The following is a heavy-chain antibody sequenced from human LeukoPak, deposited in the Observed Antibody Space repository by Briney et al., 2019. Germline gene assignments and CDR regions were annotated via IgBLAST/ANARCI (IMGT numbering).Heavy chain of an antibody. Sequence: GGSLRLSCAASGFIFGTSGMYWVRQAPGKALEWVAFIRHDGSIKNYADSVKGRSTISRDNSKNTLYLQMNSLRAEDTAVYYCAKDSLADIDYWGQGTLVTVSS. J-gene: IGHJ4*02. V-gene: IGHV3-30*02. D-gene: IGHD3-16*01. CDR2: IRHDGSIK. CDR1: GFIFGTSG. CDR3: AKDSLADIDY.